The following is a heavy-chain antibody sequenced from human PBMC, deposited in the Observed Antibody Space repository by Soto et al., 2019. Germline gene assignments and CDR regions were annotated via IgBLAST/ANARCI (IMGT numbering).Heavy chain of an antibody. V-gene: IGHV2-26*01. CDR3: ARAVDRAISDIWFDP. J-gene: IGHJ5*02. CDR2: IFSSDEK. CDR1: GFSLRNAGMG. D-gene: IGHD5-18*01. Sequence: SGPTLVNPTETLTLTCTVSGFSLRNAGMGVSWIRQPPGKALEWLAHIFSSDEKSYRTSLETRLTVSKDTSKSQVVLTMTNMDPLDTATYYCARAVDRAISDIWFDPWGQGTQVTVSS.